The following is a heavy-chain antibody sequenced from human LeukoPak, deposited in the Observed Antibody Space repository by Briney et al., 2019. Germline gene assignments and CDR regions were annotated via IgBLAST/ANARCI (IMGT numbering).Heavy chain of an antibody. D-gene: IGHD3/OR15-3a*01. CDR2: MNPNSGNT. J-gene: IGHJ5*02. V-gene: IGHV1-8*01. CDR1: GYTFTSYD. CDR3: AREKRGVWTVLVRSNWFDP. Sequence: ASVKVSCKASGYTFTSYDINWVRQATGQGLEWMGWMNPNSGNTGYAQKFQGRVTMTRDTSISTAYMELSRLRSDDTAVYYCAREKRGVWTVLVRSNWFDPWGQGTLVTVSS.